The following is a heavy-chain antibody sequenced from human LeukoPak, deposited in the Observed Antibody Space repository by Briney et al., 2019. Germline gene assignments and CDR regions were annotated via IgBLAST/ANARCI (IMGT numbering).Heavy chain of an antibody. CDR1: GVSISSGDYY. CDR2: IYYSGST. CDR3: ATMAYYYDSSGSYAFDI. D-gene: IGHD3-22*01. J-gene: IGHJ3*02. V-gene: IGHV4-30-4*01. Sequence: SQTLSLTCTVSGVSISSGDYYWSWIRQPPGKGLEWIGYIYYSGSTYYNPSLKSRVTISVDTSKNQFSLKLSSVTAADTAVYYCATMAYYYDSSGSYAFDIWGQGTMVTVSS.